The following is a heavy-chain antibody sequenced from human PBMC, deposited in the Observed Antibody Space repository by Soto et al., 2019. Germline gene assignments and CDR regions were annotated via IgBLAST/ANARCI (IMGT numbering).Heavy chain of an antibody. Sequence: SETLSLTCAVYGGSFSGYYWSWIRQPPGKGLEWIGEINHSGSTNYNPSLKSRVTISVDTSKNQFSMRLSCVTAADTAVYYWARGTGSGYCSGGSCYALRFDPWGQGTLVTVSS. CDR3: ARGTGSGYCSGGSCYALRFDP. J-gene: IGHJ5*02. D-gene: IGHD2-15*01. V-gene: IGHV4-34*01. CDR1: GGSFSGYY. CDR2: INHSGST.